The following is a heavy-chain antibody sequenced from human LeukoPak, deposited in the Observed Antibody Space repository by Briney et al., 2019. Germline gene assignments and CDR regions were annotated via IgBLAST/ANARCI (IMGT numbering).Heavy chain of an antibody. J-gene: IGHJ5*02. Sequence: ASVKVSCKASGYTFTGYYMHWVRQAPGQGLEWMGWINPNSGGTNYAQKFQGRVTMTRDTSISTAYMELSRLRSDDTAVYYCARDLIAAAGLNWFDPWGQGTLVTVSS. CDR2: INPNSGGT. V-gene: IGHV1-2*02. D-gene: IGHD6-13*01. CDR1: GYTFTGYY. CDR3: ARDLIAAAGLNWFDP.